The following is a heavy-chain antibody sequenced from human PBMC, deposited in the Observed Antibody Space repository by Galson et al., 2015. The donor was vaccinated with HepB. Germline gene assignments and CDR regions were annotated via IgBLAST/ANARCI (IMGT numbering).Heavy chain of an antibody. CDR1: GFTFSSYW. J-gene: IGHJ6*02. V-gene: IGHV3-64D*06. D-gene: IGHD1/OR15-1a*01. Sequence: SLRLSCAASGFTFSSYWMSWVRQAPGKGLEYVSAISSDGGGTYYTDSVKGRFTVSRDNSKNTLYLQMSSLTTEDTAVYYCVKAYAGRTAPAYGLDVWGQGTKVTVSS. CDR3: VKAYAGRTAPAYGLDV. CDR2: ISSDGGGT.